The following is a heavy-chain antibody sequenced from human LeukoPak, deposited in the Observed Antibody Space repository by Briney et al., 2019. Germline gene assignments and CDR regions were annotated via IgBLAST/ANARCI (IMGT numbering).Heavy chain of an antibody. CDR3: ARGARAGYHLEPIDY. Sequence: SETLSLTCIVSGGSQSGYYWIGVRQPPGKGLEWIGYIYYSGSTKYNPSLKSRVTISVDTSKNQFSLKLSSVTAGHTEVYYSARGARAGYHLEPIDYWGQGTLVTVSS. CDR2: IYYSGST. J-gene: IGHJ4*02. D-gene: IGHD5-24*01. CDR1: GGSQSGYY. V-gene: IGHV4-59*08.